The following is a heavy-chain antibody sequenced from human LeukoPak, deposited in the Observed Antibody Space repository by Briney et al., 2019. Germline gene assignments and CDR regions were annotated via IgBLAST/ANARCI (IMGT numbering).Heavy chain of an antibody. J-gene: IGHJ6*02. CDR2: IWYDGSNK. Sequence: GGSLRLSCAASGFXFSSYGMHWVRQAPGKGLEWVAVIWYDGSNKYYADSVKGRFTISRDNSKNTLYLQMNSLRAEDTAVYYCARDTYGMDVWGQGTTVTVSS. V-gene: IGHV3-33*01. CDR3: ARDTYGMDV. CDR1: GFXFSSYG.